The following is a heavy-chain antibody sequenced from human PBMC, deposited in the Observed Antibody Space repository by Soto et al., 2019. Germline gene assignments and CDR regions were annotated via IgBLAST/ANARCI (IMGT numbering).Heavy chain of an antibody. Sequence: QITLKESGPTLVKPTQTLTLPFTFSGVSLSTSGVGVGWIRQPPGKALEWLALIYLDDDKRYSPSLKSRLTITKDTSKNQVVLTMTNMDPLDTATYYCARLQLRLGELSPSNWDQGTLVTVSS. J-gene: IGHJ4*02. D-gene: IGHD3-16*02. CDR1: GVSLSTSGVG. CDR3: ARLQLRLGELSPSN. CDR2: IYLDDDK. V-gene: IGHV2-5*02.